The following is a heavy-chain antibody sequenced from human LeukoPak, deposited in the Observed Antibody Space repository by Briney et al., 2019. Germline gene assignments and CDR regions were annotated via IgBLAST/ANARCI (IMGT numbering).Heavy chain of an antibody. Sequence: PGESLRLSCATSGFTFSTYTMNWVRQAPGKGLEWVSYISGSSSIIYYADSVKGRVTISRDNAKNSLYLQMNSLRAEDTAVYYCASAYCSSTICYPSFDYWGQGTLVTVSS. J-gene: IGHJ4*02. CDR1: GFTFSTYT. CDR2: ISGSSSII. CDR3: ASAYCSSTICYPSFDY. D-gene: IGHD2-2*01. V-gene: IGHV3-48*04.